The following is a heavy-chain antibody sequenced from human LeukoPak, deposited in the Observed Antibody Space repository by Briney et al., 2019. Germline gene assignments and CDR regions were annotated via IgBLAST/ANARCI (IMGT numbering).Heavy chain of an antibody. J-gene: IGHJ4*02. V-gene: IGHV4-34*01. CDR1: Y. D-gene: IGHD2-2*01. CDR2: INHSGNT. Sequence: YWXWIRXXXXXXLEWIGEINHSGNTNYNPSLKSRVTISVDTSKNQFSLKLSSVTAADTAVYYCARRGTAALGYWGQGTLVTVSS. CDR3: ARRGTAALGY.